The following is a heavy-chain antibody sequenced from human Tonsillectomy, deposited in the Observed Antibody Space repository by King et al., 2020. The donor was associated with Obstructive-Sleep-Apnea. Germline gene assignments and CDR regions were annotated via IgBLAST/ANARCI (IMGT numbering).Heavy chain of an antibody. Sequence: QLVQSGGGVVQPGRSLRLSCAASGFTFSNYGMHWVRQAPGEGLEWVAIISYDGSDKYYADSLQSRFTIYRDNSTSTLYLQMNSLRPEDTAVYYCGGYNWFDPWGQGTLVTVSS. CDR2: ISYDGSDK. D-gene: IGHD3-22*01. CDR3: GGYNWFDP. CDR1: GFTFSNYG. J-gene: IGHJ5*02. V-gene: IGHV3-30*03.